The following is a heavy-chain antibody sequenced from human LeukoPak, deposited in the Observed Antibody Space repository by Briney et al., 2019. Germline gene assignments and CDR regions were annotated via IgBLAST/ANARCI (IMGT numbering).Heavy chain of an antibody. CDR3: ARDYSSGWYGTHYYGMDV. CDR2: IRCSSSYI. D-gene: IGHD6-19*01. Sequence: GGSLRLSCAASGFTFNDYAMEWVRQAPGKGLEWVAAIRCSSSYIYYADSVKGRFTIYRDNAKNTLYLQMKSLRAEDTAVDYCARDYSSGWYGTHYYGMDVWGQGNRVTVSS. CDR1: GFTFNDYA. J-gene: IGHJ6*02. V-gene: IGHV3-21*01.